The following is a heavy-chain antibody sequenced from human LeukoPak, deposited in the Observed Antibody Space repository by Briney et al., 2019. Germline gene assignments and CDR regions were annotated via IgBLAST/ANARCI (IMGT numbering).Heavy chain of an antibody. D-gene: IGHD1-26*01. CDR1: GFTVDNNY. CDR2: MYSRGSS. Sequence: PGGSLRLSCTVSGFTVDNNYMIWPRQAPGKGLEWVALMYSRGSSHYADSVRGRFTISRDSSKNTVYLQMTSLTAEDTAVYYCARGQIVGVQGDFWGQGTLVTVSS. J-gene: IGHJ4*02. V-gene: IGHV3-66*02. CDR3: ARGQIVGVQGDF.